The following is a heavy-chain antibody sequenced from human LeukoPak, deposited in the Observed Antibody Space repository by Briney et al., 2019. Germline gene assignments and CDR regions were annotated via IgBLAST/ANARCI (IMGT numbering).Heavy chain of an antibody. CDR1: GGSFSSGGYY. CDR3: AREDYSNYGRVY. J-gene: IGHJ4*02. V-gene: IGHV4-31*03. Sequence: SETLSLTCNVSGGSFSSGGYYWSWIRQHPGKGLEWIGYIYYSGSTYYNPSLKSRVTISVDTSKNQFSLKLSSVTAADTAVYYCAREDYSNYGRVYWGQGTLVTVSS. CDR2: IYYSGST. D-gene: IGHD4-11*01.